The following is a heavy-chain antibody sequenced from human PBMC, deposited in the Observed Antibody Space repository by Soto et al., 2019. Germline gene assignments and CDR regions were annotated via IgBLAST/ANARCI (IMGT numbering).Heavy chain of an antibody. D-gene: IGHD6-6*01. J-gene: IGHJ5*02. CDR1: GGSISSYY. CDR2: IYYSGST. V-gene: IGHV4-59*01. Sequence: SETLSLTCTVSGGSISSYYWSWIRQPPGKGLEWIGYIYYSGSTNYNPSLKSRVAISVDTSKNQFSLKLSSVTAADTAVYYCARSYSSYVFHWFDPWGQGTLVTVSS. CDR3: ARSYSSYVFHWFDP.